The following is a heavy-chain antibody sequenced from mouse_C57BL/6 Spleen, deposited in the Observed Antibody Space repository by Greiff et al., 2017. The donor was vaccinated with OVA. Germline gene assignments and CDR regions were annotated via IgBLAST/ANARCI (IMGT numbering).Heavy chain of an antibody. Sequence: QVQLQQPGAELVKPGASVKMSCKASGYTFTSYWITWVKQRPGQGLEWIGDIYPGSGSTNYNEKFKSKATLTVDTASSTAYMQLSSLTSEDSAGYYCARHGGISPYAMDYWGEGTSVTVSS. CDR1: GYTFTSYW. CDR3: ARHGGISPYAMDY. CDR2: IYPGSGST. V-gene: IGHV1-55*01. J-gene: IGHJ4*01. D-gene: IGHD1-1*01.